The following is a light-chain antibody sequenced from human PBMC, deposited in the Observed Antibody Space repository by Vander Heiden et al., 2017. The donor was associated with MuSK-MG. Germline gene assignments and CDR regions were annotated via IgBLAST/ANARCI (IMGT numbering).Light chain of an antibody. CDR1: SGINVGTYR. CDR2: YKSDSDK. V-gene: IGLV5-45*03. J-gene: IGLJ1*01. CDR3: MIWDSSAYV. Sequence: QAVLTPPSSLSASPGASASLTCTLRSGINVGTYRIYWYQQKPGSPPQYRLRYKSDSDKQQGSGVPSRFSGSKDASANAGILLISGLQAEDEADYYCMIWDSSAYVFGTGTKVTVL.